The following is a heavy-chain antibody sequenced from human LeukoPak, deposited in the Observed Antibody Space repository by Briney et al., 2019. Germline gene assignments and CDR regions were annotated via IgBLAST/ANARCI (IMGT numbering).Heavy chain of an antibody. Sequence: ASAKVSCKASGYTFSDYYMHWVRQAPGQGLEWMGWSNPNSGGTNYAKKFQGRVTMTRDTSISTGYMELSRLRSDDTAVYYCAGGITTRHFYYGMDVWGQGTTVTVSS. D-gene: IGHD3-22*01. CDR3: AGGITTRHFYYGMDV. J-gene: IGHJ6*02. CDR2: SNPNSGGT. CDR1: GYTFSDYY. V-gene: IGHV1-2*02.